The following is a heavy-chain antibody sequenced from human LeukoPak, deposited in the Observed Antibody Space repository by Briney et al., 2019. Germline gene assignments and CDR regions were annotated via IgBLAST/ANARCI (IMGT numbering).Heavy chain of an antibody. V-gene: IGHV3-7*01. CDR2: IKQDGSEK. CDR1: GFTFSRYW. Sequence: GGSLRLSCAASGFTFSRYWMTWVRQAPGKGLEWVANIKQDGSEKYYVDSVKGRFTISRDNAKNSLYLQMNSLRAEDTAVYYCARDYYYYDSGSYYTNIANWGQGTLVTVSS. J-gene: IGHJ4*02. D-gene: IGHD3-10*01. CDR3: ARDYYYYDSGSYYTNIAN.